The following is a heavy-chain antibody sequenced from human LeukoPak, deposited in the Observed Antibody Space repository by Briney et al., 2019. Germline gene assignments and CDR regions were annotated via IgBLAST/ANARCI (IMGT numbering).Heavy chain of an antibody. J-gene: IGHJ6*02. CDR3: AREGSGWNYYGMDV. D-gene: IGHD6-19*01. V-gene: IGHV3-48*03. CDR1: GFTFSSYE. CDR2: ISSSGSTI. Sequence: GGSLRLSCAASGFTFSSYEMNWVRQAPGKGLEWVSYISSSGSTIYYADSVKGRFTISRDNSKNTLFLQMNSLRAEDRAVYYCAREGSGWNYYGMDVWGQGTTVTVSS.